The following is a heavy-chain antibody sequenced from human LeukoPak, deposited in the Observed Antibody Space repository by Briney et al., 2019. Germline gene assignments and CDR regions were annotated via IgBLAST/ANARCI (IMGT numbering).Heavy chain of an antibody. J-gene: IGHJ3*02. D-gene: IGHD5-24*01. Sequence: GGSLRLSCAASGFTFITYWMSWVRQAPGKGLEWVANINKDGSKKYYVDSVKGRFTISRDNAKNSLYLQMNSLRAEDTAVYYCARGFDGYYGFDIWGQGTMVTVSS. CDR3: ARGFDGYYGFDI. CDR1: GFTFITYW. V-gene: IGHV3-7*05. CDR2: INKDGSKK.